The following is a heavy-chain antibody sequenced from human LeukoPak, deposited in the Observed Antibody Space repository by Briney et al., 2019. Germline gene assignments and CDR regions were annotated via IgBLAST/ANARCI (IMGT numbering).Heavy chain of an antibody. Sequence: GGSLRLSCSASGFTFSSYAMHWVRQAPGKGLEYVSAISSNGGSTYYADSVKGRFTISRDNAKNSLYLQMNSLRAEDTAVYYCASRKGYCSSTSCYQHFQHWGQGTLVTVSS. J-gene: IGHJ1*01. CDR3: ASRKGYCSSTSCYQHFQH. D-gene: IGHD2-2*01. V-gene: IGHV3-64*04. CDR1: GFTFSSYA. CDR2: ISSNGGST.